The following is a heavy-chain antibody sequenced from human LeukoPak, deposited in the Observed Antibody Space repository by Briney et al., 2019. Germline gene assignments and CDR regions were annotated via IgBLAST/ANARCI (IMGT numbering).Heavy chain of an antibody. CDR2: INPNSGGT. V-gene: IGHV1-2*02. D-gene: IGHD3-10*01. CDR1: GYTFTGYY. CDR3: ARELDYYGSGSY. Sequence: ASVKVSCKASGYTFTGYYMHWVRQAPGQGLEWMRWINPNSGGTNYAQKFQGRVTMTRDTSISTAYMELSRLRSDDTAVYYCARELDYYGSGSYWGQGTLVTVSS. J-gene: IGHJ4*02.